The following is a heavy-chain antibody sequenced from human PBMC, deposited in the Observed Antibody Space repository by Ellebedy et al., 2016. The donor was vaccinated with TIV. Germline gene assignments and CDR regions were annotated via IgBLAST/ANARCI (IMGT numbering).Heavy chain of an antibody. CDR1: GFTFSSYD. J-gene: IGHJ3*01. CDR2: ISYDGNNK. CDR3: VRDRGRPDSFNL. Sequence: GESLKISCAASGFTFSSYDMHWVRQAPGKGLEWVALISYDGNNKYYADSVKGRFTISRDNSKNTLYLQMNTLRPEDTAVYYCVRDRGRPDSFNLWGRGTMVIVSS. V-gene: IGHV3-30*03.